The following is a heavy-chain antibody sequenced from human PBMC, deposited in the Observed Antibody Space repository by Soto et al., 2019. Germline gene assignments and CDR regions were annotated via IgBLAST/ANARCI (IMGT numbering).Heavy chain of an antibody. CDR2: INSSSNVI. D-gene: IGHD2-15*01. J-gene: IGHJ5*02. Sequence: PGGSLRLSCAASGFNFSDYYMSWIRQAPGKGLEWVSFINSSSNVIYYAESVKGRFIISRDNAKNTLYLQMNSLRGEDTAVYYCARLMVAASDPMDWFDPWGQGTLVTVSS. CDR3: ARLMVAASDPMDWFDP. CDR1: GFNFSDYY. V-gene: IGHV3-11*01.